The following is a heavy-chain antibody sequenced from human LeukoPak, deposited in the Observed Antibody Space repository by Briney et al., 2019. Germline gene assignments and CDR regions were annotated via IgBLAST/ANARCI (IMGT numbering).Heavy chain of an antibody. Sequence: PSQTLSLTCTVSGGSISSGSYYWSWIQQPAGKGLEWSGRIYTSGGTNYNPSLKSRVTISVDTSKNQFSLKLSSVTAADTAVYYCAREGLRDFGVVITYYYYYYMDVWGKGTTVTVSS. CDR3: AREGLRDFGVVITYYYYYYMDV. CDR2: IYTSGGT. CDR1: GGSISSGSYY. V-gene: IGHV4-61*02. D-gene: IGHD3-3*01. J-gene: IGHJ6*03.